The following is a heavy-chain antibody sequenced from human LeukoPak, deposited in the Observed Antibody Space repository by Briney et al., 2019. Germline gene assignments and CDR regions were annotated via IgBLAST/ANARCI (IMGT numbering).Heavy chain of an antibody. Sequence: GSLKLSPSPPGFTFSIHWIHWDRQPPGTGLVCGARVNSDGSSTSYADSVKGRFTISRDNAKNTLYLQMNSLRAEDTAVYYCARDKQQLIFWFDPWGQGTLVTVSS. D-gene: IGHD6-13*01. CDR3: ARDKQQLIFWFDP. CDR1: GFTFSIHW. V-gene: IGHV3-74*01. J-gene: IGHJ5*02. CDR2: VNSDGSST.